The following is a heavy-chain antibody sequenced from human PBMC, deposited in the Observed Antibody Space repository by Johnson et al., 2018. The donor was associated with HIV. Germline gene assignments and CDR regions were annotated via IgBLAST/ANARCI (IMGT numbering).Heavy chain of an antibody. J-gene: IGHJ3*02. CDR2: ISYDGSNK. V-gene: IGHV3-30*14. Sequence: QVQLVESGGGVVQPGRSLRLSCAASGFTFSSSAMHWVRQAPGKGLEWLAVISYDGSNKYYADSVKGRFTVSRDNSGNTLYLQMNSLRTDDTALYYCARDDRPDGFDIWGQGTMVTVSS. CDR3: ARDDRPDGFDI. CDR1: GFTFSSSA.